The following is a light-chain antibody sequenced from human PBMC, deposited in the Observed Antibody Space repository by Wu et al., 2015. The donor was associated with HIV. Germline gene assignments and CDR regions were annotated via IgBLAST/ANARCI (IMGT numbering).Light chain of an antibody. J-gene: IGKJ2*03. CDR3: QQYYSTPYS. CDR1: QDIGNS. V-gene: IGKV1-NL1*01. CDR2: AAS. Sequence: DIQMTQSPSSLSASVGDRVTITCRASQDIGNSLAWYQQKPGKAPKLLLYAASRLEGGVPSRFSGSGSGTDYTLTINSLQPEDFATYYCQQYYSTPYSFGQGTKVEIK.